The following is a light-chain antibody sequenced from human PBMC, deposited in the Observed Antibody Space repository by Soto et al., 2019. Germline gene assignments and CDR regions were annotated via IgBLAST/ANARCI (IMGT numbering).Light chain of an antibody. CDR2: EGI. J-gene: IGLJ1*01. V-gene: IGLV2-23*01. CDR1: SSDIGTYNL. Sequence: QSALTQPASVSGSPGQSITISCTGTSSDIGTYNLVSWYQHYPGRAPKLMIYEGIKRPSGVSNRFSGSKSGNTAFLTISGLKAEHEADYSHCSYAGRGNDNYVFGSGTKVT. CDR3: CSYAGRGNDNYV.